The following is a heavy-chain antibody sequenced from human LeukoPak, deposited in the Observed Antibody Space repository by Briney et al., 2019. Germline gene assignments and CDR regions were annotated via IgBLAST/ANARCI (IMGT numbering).Heavy chain of an antibody. CDR2: IYTSGST. J-gene: IGHJ6*03. Sequence: PSETLSLTCTVSGGSISSGSYYWSWIRQPAGKGLEWIGRIYTSGSTNYNPSLKSRVTISVDTSKNQFSLKLSSVTAADTAVYYCARGADYYDSSGYYHDPRYYYYMDVWGKGTTVTVSS. CDR3: ARGADYYDSSGYYHDPRYYYYMDV. D-gene: IGHD3-22*01. V-gene: IGHV4-61*02. CDR1: GGSISSGSYY.